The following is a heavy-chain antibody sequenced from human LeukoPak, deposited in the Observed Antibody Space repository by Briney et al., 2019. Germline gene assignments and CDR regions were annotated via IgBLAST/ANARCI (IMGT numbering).Heavy chain of an antibody. D-gene: IGHD3-22*01. CDR1: GFTFSSYA. J-gene: IGHJ4*02. CDR3: ARVPFYYYDSSGYYPDY. CDR2: ISGSGGST. V-gene: IGHV3-23*01. Sequence: PGGSLRLSCAASGFTFSSYAMSWVRQAPGKGLEWVSAISGSGGSTYYADSVKGRFTTSRDNSKNTLYLQMNSLRAEDTAVYYCARVPFYYYDSSGYYPDYWGQGTLVTVSS.